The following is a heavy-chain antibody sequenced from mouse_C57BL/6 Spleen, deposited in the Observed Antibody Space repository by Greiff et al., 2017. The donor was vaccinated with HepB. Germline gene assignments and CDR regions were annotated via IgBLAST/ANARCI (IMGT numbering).Heavy chain of an antibody. J-gene: IGHJ2*01. CDR1: GFTFNTYA. CDR3: VREGIYDGYLDD. Sequence: EVMLVESGGGLVQPKGSLKLSCAASGFTFNTYAMHWVRQAPGKDLDWVARSSSKSCTYATYYSDSMKDRFSISSDHSQSLLYLQSNNLKTEDTAMYYGVREGIYDGYLDDLGQGTTLTVSS. D-gene: IGHD2-3*01. CDR2: SSSKSCTYAT. V-gene: IGHV10-3*01.